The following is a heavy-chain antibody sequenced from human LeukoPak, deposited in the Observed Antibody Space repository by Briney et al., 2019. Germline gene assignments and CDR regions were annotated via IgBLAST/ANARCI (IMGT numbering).Heavy chain of an antibody. CDR1: GGSISSSSYY. CDR2: IYYSGST. Sequence: SETLSLTCNVSGGSISSSSYYWGWIRQPPGKGLEWIGSIYYSGSTYYNPSLKSRVTISVDTSKNQFSLKLSSVTAADTAVYYCARVIRRYFDYWGQGTLVTVSS. V-gene: IGHV4-39*07. J-gene: IGHJ4*02. CDR3: ARVIRRYFDY. D-gene: IGHD6-6*01.